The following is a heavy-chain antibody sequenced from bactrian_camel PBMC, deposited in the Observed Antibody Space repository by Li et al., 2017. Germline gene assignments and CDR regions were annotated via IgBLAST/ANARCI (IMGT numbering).Heavy chain of an antibody. J-gene: IGHJ4*01. V-gene: IGHV3S53*01. CDR2: IDNAGSA. CDR1: GYTLPMN. Sequence: HVQLVESGGGSVQAGESLRLSCVASGYTLPMNMAWFRQAPGKEREGVAAIDNAGSATYTYAVQGRFTVSKDSAKNTLYLQMNNLKVEDTAMYYCAADNFEYGGTWSLLATRYTWWGQGTQVTVS. D-gene: IGHD2*01. CDR3: AADNFEYGGTWSLLATRYTW.